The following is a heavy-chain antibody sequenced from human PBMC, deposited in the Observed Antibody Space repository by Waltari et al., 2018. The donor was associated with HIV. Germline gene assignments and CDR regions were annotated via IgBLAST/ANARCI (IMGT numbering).Heavy chain of an antibody. J-gene: IGHJ4*02. CDR1: GFPFSSYW. CDR2: IKQDGSEK. CDR3: ARLRGGYDFDY. Sequence: EVQLVESGGGLVKPGGPLGLSCAASGFPFSSYWMSWVRQAPGKGLECVANIKQDGSEKSYVDSVKGRFTISRDNAKNSLYLQMNNLRAEDTAVYYCARLRGGYDFDYWGQGTLVTVSS. D-gene: IGHD5-12*01. V-gene: IGHV3-7*01.